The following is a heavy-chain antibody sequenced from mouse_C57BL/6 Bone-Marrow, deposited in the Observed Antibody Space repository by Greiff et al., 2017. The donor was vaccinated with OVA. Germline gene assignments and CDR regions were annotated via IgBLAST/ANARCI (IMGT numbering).Heavy chain of an antibody. CDR3: TTFIFAY. Sequence: EVKLMESGAELVRPGASVKLSCTASGFNIKDDYMHWVKQRPEQGLEWIGWIDPENGDTEYASKFQGKATITADTSSNTAYLQLSSLTSEDTAVYYCTTFIFAYWGQGTLVTVSA. CDR2: IDPENGDT. D-gene: IGHD1-1*01. CDR1: GFNIKDDY. J-gene: IGHJ3*01. V-gene: IGHV14-4*01.